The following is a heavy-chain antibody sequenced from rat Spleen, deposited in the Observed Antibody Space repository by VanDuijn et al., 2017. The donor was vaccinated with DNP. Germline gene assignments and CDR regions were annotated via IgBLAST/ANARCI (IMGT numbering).Heavy chain of an antibody. D-gene: IGHD1-12*01. CDR1: GYSITSNY. Sequence: EVQFQESGPGLVKSSQSLSLTCSVTGYSITSNYWAWIRKFPGNKLEWMGYINSAGSTNYNPSLKSRISITRDTSKNQFFLQVNSVTTEDTATYYCARHRTIMPYYYSMDAWGQGASVTVSS. CDR3: ARHRTIMPYYYSMDA. CDR2: INSAGST. V-gene: IGHV3-3*01. J-gene: IGHJ4*01.